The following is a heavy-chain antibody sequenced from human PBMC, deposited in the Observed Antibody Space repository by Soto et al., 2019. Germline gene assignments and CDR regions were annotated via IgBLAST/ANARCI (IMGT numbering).Heavy chain of an antibody. Sequence: GGSLRLSCAASGFTFSSYAMSWVRQAPGKGLEWVSAISGSGGSTYYADSVKGRFTISRDNSKNTLYLQMNSLRAEDTAVHYCAKGPQLYWYSSSPFFDYWGQGTLVTVSS. V-gene: IGHV3-23*01. CDR1: GFTFSSYA. J-gene: IGHJ4*02. D-gene: IGHD6-13*01. CDR2: ISGSGGST. CDR3: AKGPQLYWYSSSPFFDY.